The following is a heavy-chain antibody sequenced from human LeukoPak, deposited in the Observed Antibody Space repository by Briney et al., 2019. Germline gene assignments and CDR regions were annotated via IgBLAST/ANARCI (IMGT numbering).Heavy chain of an antibody. V-gene: IGHV1-46*01. D-gene: IGHD3-10*01. CDR1: GYSFTSYW. J-gene: IGHJ6*02. Sequence: GESLKISCKGSGYSFTSYWIGWVRQAPGQGLEWMGIINPSGGSTSYAQKFQGRVTMTRDTSTSTVYMELSSLRSEDTAVYYCARGKTMVRGVIVYGMDVWGQGTTVTVSS. CDR2: INPSGGST. CDR3: ARGKTMVRGVIVYGMDV.